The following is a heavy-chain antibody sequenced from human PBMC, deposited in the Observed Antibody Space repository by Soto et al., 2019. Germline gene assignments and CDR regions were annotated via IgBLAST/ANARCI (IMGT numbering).Heavy chain of an antibody. D-gene: IGHD3-10*01. J-gene: IGHJ4*02. CDR3: ARNMAY. CDR1: GGSISSYY. CDR2: MYDSGST. V-gene: IGHV4-4*09. Sequence: ETLSLTCNVSGGSISSYYWSWIRQPPGKGLEWIGYMYDSGSTRYNPSLNSRVTISVDTSKNQFSLKLRSVTAEDTAVYYCARNMAYWGQGTLVTVSS.